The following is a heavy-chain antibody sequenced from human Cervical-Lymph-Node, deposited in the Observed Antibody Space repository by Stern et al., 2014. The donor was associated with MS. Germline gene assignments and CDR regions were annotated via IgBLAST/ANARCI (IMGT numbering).Heavy chain of an antibody. Sequence: EVQLVESGPEVKRPGESLKISCQASGYTFTSYWIGWVRQMPGHGLEWIAIIFPGGSDIRYSPSFQGQVTISADKSSSTAYLQWNNLKASDTAIYYCARQRYFDYWGQGTLVTVSS. CDR3: ARQRYFDY. CDR2: IFPGGSDI. CDR1: GYTFTSYW. J-gene: IGHJ4*02. V-gene: IGHV5-51*01.